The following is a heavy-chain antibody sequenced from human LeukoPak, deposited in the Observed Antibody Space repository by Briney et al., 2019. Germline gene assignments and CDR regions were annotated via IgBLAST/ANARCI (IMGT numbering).Heavy chain of an antibody. D-gene: IGHD1-7*01. V-gene: IGHV4-34*01. CDR1: GGSFSGYY. CDR3: ARITGTTFLYYYYMDV. CDR2: INHSGST. J-gene: IGHJ6*03. Sequence: SETLSLTCAVYGGSFSGYYWSWIRQPPGKGLEWIGEINHSGSTNYNPSLKSRVTISVDTSKNQFSPKLSSVTAADTAVYYCARITGTTFLYYYYMDVWGKGTTVTVSS.